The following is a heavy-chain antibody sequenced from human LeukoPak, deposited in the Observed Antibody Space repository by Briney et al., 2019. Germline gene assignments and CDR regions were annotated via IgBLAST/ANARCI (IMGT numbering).Heavy chain of an antibody. CDR1: GGSFSGYY. J-gene: IGHJ4*02. D-gene: IGHD3-10*01. V-gene: IGHV4-34*01. CDR2: INHSGST. Sequence: SETLSLTCAVYGGSFSGYYWSWIRQPPGKGLEWIGEINHSGSTNYNPSLKSRVTISVDTSKNQFSLKLGSVTAADTAVYYCARVRAIRDYYGSGSYYSPRYYFDYWGQGTLVTVSS. CDR3: ARVRAIRDYYGSGSYYSPRYYFDY.